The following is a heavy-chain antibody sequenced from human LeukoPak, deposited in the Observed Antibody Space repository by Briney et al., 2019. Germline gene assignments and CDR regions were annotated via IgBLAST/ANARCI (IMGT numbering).Heavy chain of an antibody. CDR2: ISYDGSNK. V-gene: IGHV3-30-3*01. Sequence: GGSLRLSCAASGFTFSSYAMHWVRQAPGKGLEWVAVISYDGSNKYYADSVKGRFTISRDNSKNTLYLQMNSLRAEDTAVYYCARARGIAVAGTVYWGQGTLVTVSS. D-gene: IGHD6-19*01. CDR1: GFTFSSYA. CDR3: ARARGIAVAGTVY. J-gene: IGHJ4*02.